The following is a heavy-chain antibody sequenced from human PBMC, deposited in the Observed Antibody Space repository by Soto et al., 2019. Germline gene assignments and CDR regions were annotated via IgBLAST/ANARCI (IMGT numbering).Heavy chain of an antibody. V-gene: IGHV1-18*04. Sequence: GASGMVSCKASGYTFTSYGISWVRQAPGQGLEWMGWISAYNGNTNYAQKLQGRVTMTTDTSTSTAYMELRSLRSADTAVYYCARDTQLLSPYYYYYGMAVWGQGTTVTVS. CDR1: GYTFTSYG. CDR3: ARDTQLLSPYYYYYGMAV. CDR2: ISAYNGNT. J-gene: IGHJ6*02. D-gene: IGHD2-2*01.